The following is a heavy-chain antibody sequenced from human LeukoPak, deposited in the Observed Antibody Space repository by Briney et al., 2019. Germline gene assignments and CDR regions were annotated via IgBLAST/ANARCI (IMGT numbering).Heavy chain of an antibody. J-gene: IGHJ4*02. V-gene: IGHV4-30-4*07. CDR2: IYSSGTT. Sequence: SETLSLTCTVSGGSISSAGYSWSWIRQPPGKGLEWIGYIYSSGTTDSNPSLKSRVIISIDTSQNQFSLKLSSVTAADTAVYYCVGTGSFDYWGQGTLVTVSS. CDR1: GGSISSAGYS. CDR3: VGTGSFDY. D-gene: IGHD1-14*01.